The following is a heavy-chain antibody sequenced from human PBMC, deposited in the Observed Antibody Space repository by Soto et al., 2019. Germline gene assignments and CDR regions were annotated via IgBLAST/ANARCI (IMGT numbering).Heavy chain of an antibody. Sequence: QVQLVESGGGVVQPGRSLRLSCAASGFTFRSYAMYWVRQAPVKGLEWVAVISYDGSNRYYADSVKGRFTISRDNSKNTMYLQMNSVRAEDTAVYYWARPLWRDDYNWGYFDLWGGGTLVTVSS. CDR3: ARPLWRDDYNWGYFDL. D-gene: IGHD4-4*01. CDR1: GFTFRSYA. V-gene: IGHV3-30-3*01. J-gene: IGHJ2*01. CDR2: ISYDGSNR.